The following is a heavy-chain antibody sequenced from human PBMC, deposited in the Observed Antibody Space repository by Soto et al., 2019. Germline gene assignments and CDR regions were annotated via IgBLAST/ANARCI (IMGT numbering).Heavy chain of an antibody. D-gene: IGHD2-21*02. CDR3: ARSIVVVTATYFDY. J-gene: IGHJ4*02. CDR1: GYIFTSYW. Sequence: PGESLKISCNGSGYIFTSYWIGWVRQMPGKGLEWMGIIYPGDSDTRYSPSFQGQVTISADKSISTAYLQWSSLKASDTAMYYCARSIVVVTATYFDYWGQGTLVTVSS. CDR2: IYPGDSDT. V-gene: IGHV5-51*01.